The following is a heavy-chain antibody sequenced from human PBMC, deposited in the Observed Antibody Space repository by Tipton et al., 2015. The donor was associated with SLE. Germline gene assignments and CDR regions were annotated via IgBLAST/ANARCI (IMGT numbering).Heavy chain of an antibody. J-gene: IGHJ1*01. V-gene: IGHV4-39*01. Sequence: TLSLTCTVSGGSISTSSYYWGWIRQPPGKGLEWIGSIFYRGSTHYNPSLKSRVTMSVDTSKNQFSLKLSSVTAADTAMYYCARLDFYDGSGYSWGRGTLVTVSS. CDR2: IFYRGST. D-gene: IGHD3-22*01. CDR1: GGSISTSSYY. CDR3: ARLDFYDGSGYS.